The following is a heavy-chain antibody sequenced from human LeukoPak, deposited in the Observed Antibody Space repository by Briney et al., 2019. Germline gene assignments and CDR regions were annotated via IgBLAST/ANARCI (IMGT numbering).Heavy chain of an antibody. J-gene: IGHJ4*02. CDR3: ARGGESGSYYAPRYFDY. CDR1: GFTVSSNY. Sequence: PGGSLRLSCPASGFTVSSNYMSWVRQAPGKGLEWVSVIYSGGSTYYADSVKGRFTISRDNSKNTLYLQMNSLRAEDTAVYYCARGGESGSYYAPRYFDYWGQGTLVTVAS. V-gene: IGHV3-66*01. CDR2: IYSGGST. D-gene: IGHD1-26*01.